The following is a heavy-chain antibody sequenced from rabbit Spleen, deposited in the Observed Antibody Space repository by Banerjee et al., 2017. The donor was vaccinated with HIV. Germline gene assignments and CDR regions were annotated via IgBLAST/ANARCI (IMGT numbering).Heavy chain of an antibody. Sequence: QEQLEESGGDLVKPGASLTLTCTASGFSFSSTYNMCWVRRAAGKGLEWIACIYAGSSGSTYYASWAKGRFSISKTSSTTVTLQMTSLTASDTATYFCARGYGGGDYLLSRLDLWGPGTLVTVS. CDR3: ARGYGGGDYLLSRLDL. V-gene: IGHV1S45*01. CDR2: IYAGSSGST. CDR1: GFSFSSTYN. J-gene: IGHJ6*01. D-gene: IGHD8-1*01.